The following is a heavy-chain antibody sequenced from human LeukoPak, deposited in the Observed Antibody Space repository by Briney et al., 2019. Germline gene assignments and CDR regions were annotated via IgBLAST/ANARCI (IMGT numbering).Heavy chain of an antibody. CDR1: GGSISSYY. Sequence: SETLSLTXTVSGGSISSYYWSWIRQPAGKGLEWIGRIYTSGSTNYNPSLKSRVTMSVDTSKNQFSLKLSSVTAADTAVYYCARELGYYYDSSGYYYYYYYMDVWGKGTTVTVSS. J-gene: IGHJ6*03. CDR2: IYTSGST. CDR3: ARELGYYYDSSGYYYYYYYMDV. V-gene: IGHV4-4*07. D-gene: IGHD3-22*01.